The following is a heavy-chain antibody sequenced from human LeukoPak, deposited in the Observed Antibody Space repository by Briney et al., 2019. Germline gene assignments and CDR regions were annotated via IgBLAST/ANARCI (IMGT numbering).Heavy chain of an antibody. J-gene: IGHJ6*03. CDR3: ARDFSPPYGLYMDV. D-gene: IGHD4-17*01. V-gene: IGHV3-48*01. CDR2: ISSSSSTI. CDR1: GFTFSSYS. Sequence: GGSLRLSCAASGFTFSSYSMNWVRQAPGKGLEWVSYISSSSSTIYYADSVKGRFTISRDNAKNSLYLQMNSLRAEDTAVYYCARDFSPPYGLYMDVWGKGTTVTVSS.